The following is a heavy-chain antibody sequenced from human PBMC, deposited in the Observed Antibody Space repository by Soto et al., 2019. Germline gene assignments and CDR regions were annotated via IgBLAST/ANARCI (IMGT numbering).Heavy chain of an antibody. Sequence: SVKVSCKASGGTFSSYTISWVRQAPGQGLEWMGRIIPILGIANYAQKFQGRVTITADKSTSTAYMKLSSLRSEDTAVYYCARDGYYDSSGYGTYFDYWGQGTLVTVSS. CDR2: IIPILGIA. V-gene: IGHV1-69*04. J-gene: IGHJ4*02. D-gene: IGHD3-22*01. CDR3: ARDGYYDSSGYGTYFDY. CDR1: GGTFSSYT.